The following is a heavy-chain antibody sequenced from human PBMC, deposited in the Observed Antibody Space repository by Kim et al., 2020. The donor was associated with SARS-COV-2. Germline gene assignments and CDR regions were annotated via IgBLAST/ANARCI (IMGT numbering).Heavy chain of an antibody. V-gene: IGHV1-24*01. Sequence: ASVNVSCKVSGYTLTELSMHWVRQAPGKGLEWMGGFDPEDGETIYAQKFQGRVTMTEDTSTDTAYMELSSLRSEDTAVYYCATDSPLNRAYGMDVWGQGTTVTVSS. CDR2: FDPEDGET. CDR1: GYTLTELS. J-gene: IGHJ6*02. CDR3: ATDSPLNRAYGMDV.